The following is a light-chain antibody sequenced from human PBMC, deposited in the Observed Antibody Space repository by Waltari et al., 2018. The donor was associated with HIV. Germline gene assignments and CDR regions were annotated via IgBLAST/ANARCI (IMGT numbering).Light chain of an antibody. J-gene: IGLJ3*02. CDR2: DVD. CDR3: ASFTGDSTVM. Sequence: AVTQPASVSGLPGQSTTISCTGGDSDFGLYNFVSWYQQHSGKPPRLILYDVDSRAAGVSDRFSGSMSGNTASLTISGRRAEDEAHYYCASFTGDSTVMFGGGTEVTVL. V-gene: IGLV2-14*03. CDR1: DSDFGLYNF.